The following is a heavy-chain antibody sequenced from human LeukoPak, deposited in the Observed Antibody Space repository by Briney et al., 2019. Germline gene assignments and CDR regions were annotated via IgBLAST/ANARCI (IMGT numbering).Heavy chain of an antibody. J-gene: IGHJ4*02. D-gene: IGHD2-15*01. CDR3: ARDARGYCSGGSCYSAY. CDR1: GYTFTSYG. V-gene: IGHV1-18*01. CDR2: MIAYNGNT. Sequence: ASVKFSCKASGYTFTSYGISWVRQAPGQGLEWMGWMIAYNGNTNYAQKLQGRVTMTTDTSTSTAYMELRSLRSDDTAVYYCARDARGYCSGGSCYSAYWGQGTLVTVSS.